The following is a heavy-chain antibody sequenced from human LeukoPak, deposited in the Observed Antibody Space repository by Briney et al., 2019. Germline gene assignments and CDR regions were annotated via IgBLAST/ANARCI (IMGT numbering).Heavy chain of an antibody. V-gene: IGHV1-8*01. CDR1: GYTFTSYD. D-gene: IGHD3-9*01. Sequence: GASVKVSCKASGYTFTSYDINWVRQATGQGLEWMAWINPNSGNTGYAQNFQGRVTMTRNTSISTAYMQLSSLRSEDTAVYYCARPSSTGYYRPRYYYYMDGWGKGTTVTVSS. J-gene: IGHJ6*03. CDR3: ARPSSTGYYRPRYYYYMDG. CDR2: INPNSGNT.